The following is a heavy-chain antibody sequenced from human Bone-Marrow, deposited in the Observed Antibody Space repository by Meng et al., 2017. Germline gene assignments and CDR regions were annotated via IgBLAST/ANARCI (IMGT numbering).Heavy chain of an antibody. CDR1: GGSISSSSYY. J-gene: IGHJ4*02. D-gene: IGHD3-22*01. CDR3: ARVSSPRTHRYYYDSSGYYPVFDY. Sequence: SETLSLTCTVPGGSISSSSYYWGWIRQPPGKGLEWIGEINHSGSTNYNTSLKSRVTISVDTSKNQFSLKLSSVTAADTAVYYCARVSSPRTHRYYYDSSGYYPVFDYWGQGTLVPSPQ. V-gene: IGHV4-39*07. CDR2: INHSGST.